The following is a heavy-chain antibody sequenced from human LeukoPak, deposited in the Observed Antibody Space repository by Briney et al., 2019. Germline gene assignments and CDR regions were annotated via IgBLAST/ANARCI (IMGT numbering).Heavy chain of an antibody. Sequence: PSETLSLTCTVSGGSISSYYWSWIRQPPGKGLEWIGYIYYSGSTNYNPSLKSRVTISVDTSKNQFSLKLSSVTAADTAVYYCARRQWLTDYYYYGMDVWGQGTTVTVSS. D-gene: IGHD6-19*01. J-gene: IGHJ6*02. CDR3: ARRQWLTDYYYYGMDV. CDR1: GGSISSYY. CDR2: IYYSGST. V-gene: IGHV4-59*08.